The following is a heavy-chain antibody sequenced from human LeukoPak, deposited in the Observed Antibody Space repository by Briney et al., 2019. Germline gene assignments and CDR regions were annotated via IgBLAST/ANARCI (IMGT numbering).Heavy chain of an antibody. D-gene: IGHD3-10*01. CDR3: AREGLLWFGEFPYYFDY. CDR2: TYYRSKWYN. J-gene: IGHJ4*02. Sequence: SQTLSLTCAISGDSVSSNSAAWNWIRQSPSRGLEWLGRTYYRSKWYNDYAVSVKSRITINPDTSKNQFSLQLNSVTHEDTAVYYCAREGLLWFGEFPYYFDYWGQGTLVTVSS. CDR1: GDSVSSNSAA. V-gene: IGHV6-1*01.